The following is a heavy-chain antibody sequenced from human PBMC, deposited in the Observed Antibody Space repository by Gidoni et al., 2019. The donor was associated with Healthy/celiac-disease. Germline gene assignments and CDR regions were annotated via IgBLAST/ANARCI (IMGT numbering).Heavy chain of an antibody. Sequence: QVQLQESGPGLVQPSRTLSLTCAVYGGSIRSSNWWSWVRQPPGKGLEWIGEIYHSGSTNYNPSLKSRVTISVDKSKNQFSLKLSSVTAADTAVYYCARVWNDADAFDIWGQGTMVTVSS. CDR1: GGSIRSSNW. V-gene: IGHV4-4*02. CDR2: IYHSGST. D-gene: IGHD1-1*01. CDR3: ARVWNDADAFDI. J-gene: IGHJ3*02.